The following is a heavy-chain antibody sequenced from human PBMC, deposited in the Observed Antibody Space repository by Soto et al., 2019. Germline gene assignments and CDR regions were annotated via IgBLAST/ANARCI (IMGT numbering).Heavy chain of an antibody. CDR1: GGSISSSGSY. V-gene: IGHV4-31*03. Sequence: SETLSLTCTVSGGSISSSGSYWSWIRQHPGKGLEWIGYIYYSGSTYYNPSLKSRVTISVDTSKNQFSLKLSSVTAADTAVYYCATERDGVGATQWGSSNWFDPWGQGTLVTVSA. D-gene: IGHD1-26*01. CDR3: ATERDGVGATQWGSSNWFDP. CDR2: IYYSGST. J-gene: IGHJ5*02.